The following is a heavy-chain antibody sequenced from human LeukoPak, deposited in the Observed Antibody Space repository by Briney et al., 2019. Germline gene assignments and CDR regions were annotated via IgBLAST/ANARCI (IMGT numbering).Heavy chain of an antibody. CDR2: IKQDGSEK. D-gene: IGHD3-10*01. Sequence: GGSLRLSCAASGFTFSDYYMSWIRQAPGKGLEWVANIKQDGSEKYYVDSVKGRFTISRDNAKNSLYLQMNSLRAEDTAVYYCARVKGYGSGRDYWGQGTLVTVSS. J-gene: IGHJ4*02. CDR1: GFTFSDYY. V-gene: IGHV3-7*01. CDR3: ARVKGYGSGRDY.